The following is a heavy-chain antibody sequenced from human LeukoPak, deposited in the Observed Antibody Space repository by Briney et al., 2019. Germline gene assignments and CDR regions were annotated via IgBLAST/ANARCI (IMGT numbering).Heavy chain of an antibody. CDR2: IDNDGSDT. Sequence: PGGSLRLSCAASGFPFRSYWIHWGRQAPGKGLVWVGRIDNDGSDTIYADSVKGRFTVSRDNAKNTLYLQMNSLRAEDTAVYFCARGGFSHGFDVWGQGTVVTVSS. CDR3: ARGGFSHGFDV. D-gene: IGHD5-12*01. V-gene: IGHV3-74*01. J-gene: IGHJ3*01. CDR1: GFPFRSYW.